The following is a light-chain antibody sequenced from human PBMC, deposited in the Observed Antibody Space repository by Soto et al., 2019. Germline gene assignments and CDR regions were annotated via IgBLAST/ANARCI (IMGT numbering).Light chain of an antibody. J-gene: IGKJ3*01. Sequence: EIVLTQSPGTLSLSPGERATLSCRASQGVAPAYLAWYQHKPGQAPRLLIYGTSNRATGIPDRFSGSGSGTDFTLTISRLEPEDFAVYSCQQYGGSPLFTFGPGTKVDI. V-gene: IGKV3-20*01. CDR3: QQYGGSPLFT. CDR2: GTS. CDR1: QGVAPAY.